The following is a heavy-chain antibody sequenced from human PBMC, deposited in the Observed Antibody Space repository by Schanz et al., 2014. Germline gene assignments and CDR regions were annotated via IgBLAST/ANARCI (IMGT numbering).Heavy chain of an antibody. CDR1: GYTFTSHG. D-gene: IGHD2-15*01. CDR3: ARGRGCTGGSCYSWFDL. Sequence: VQLVQSGAEVKKPGASVKVSCKASGYTFTSHGISWVRQAPGQGLEWVGWISPYTGNTHYFDKMEGRVTMTTDTSTSTAYMELRSLRSEDTAVYYCARGRGCTGGSCYSWFDLWGQGTLVTVAS. J-gene: IGHJ5*02. V-gene: IGHV1-18*01. CDR2: ISPYTGNT.